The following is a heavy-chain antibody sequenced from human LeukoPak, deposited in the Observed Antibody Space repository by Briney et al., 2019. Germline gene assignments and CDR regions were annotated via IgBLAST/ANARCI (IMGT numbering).Heavy chain of an antibody. J-gene: IGHJ4*02. CDR3: AKDGHIVVVTAIRSRSWGAADY. D-gene: IGHD2-21*02. Sequence: GGSLRLSCVVSGFTFSNFWMSWVRQAPGKGLEWVSAISGSGGSTYYADSVKGRFTISRDNSKNTLYLQMNSLRAEDTAVYYCAKDGHIVVVTAIRSRSWGAADYWGQGTLVTVSS. CDR1: GFTFSNFW. V-gene: IGHV3-23*01. CDR2: ISGSGGST.